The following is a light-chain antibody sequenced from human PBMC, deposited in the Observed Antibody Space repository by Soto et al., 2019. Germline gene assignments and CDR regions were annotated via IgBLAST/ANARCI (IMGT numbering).Light chain of an antibody. CDR1: QSISQY. V-gene: IGKV1-39*01. CDR2: AAS. Sequence: DIQMTQSPSPLSASVGDRVTITCRASQSISQYLNWYQQKPGKVPKLLIYAASKLQSGVPPRFSGGGSGTDFTLTITGLQREDFATYFCQQSHTPPLTFGGGTKVDI. CDR3: QQSHTPPLT. J-gene: IGKJ4*01.